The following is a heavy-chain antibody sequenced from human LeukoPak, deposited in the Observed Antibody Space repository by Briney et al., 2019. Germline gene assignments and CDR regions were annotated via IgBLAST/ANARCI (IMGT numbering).Heavy chain of an antibody. CDR2: SPNDGSNK. Sequence: GGSLRFSCEASGFTFPTYAFHWFPQAPGKGLEWVALSPNDGSNKDYVDSVKGRFTISRDTSKDTLYLQMDSLRAEDTAVYYCAKDRAVATFWGLGFHYWGQGTLVTVSS. CDR1: GFTFPTYA. D-gene: IGHD5-12*01. J-gene: IGHJ4*02. CDR3: AKDRAVATFWGLGFHY. V-gene: IGHV3-30*02.